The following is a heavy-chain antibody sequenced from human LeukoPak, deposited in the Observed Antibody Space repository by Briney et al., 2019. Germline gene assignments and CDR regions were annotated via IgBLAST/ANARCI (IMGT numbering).Heavy chain of an antibody. J-gene: IGHJ4*02. CDR3: ARGGTWPVRFDY. V-gene: IGHV4-34*01. Sequence: PSETLSLTCGAYGGSFSGYYWSWIRQPPGKGLEWIGEINHSGSTNYNPSLKSRLTISVDTSKNQFSLRLNSVTAADTAVYYCARGGTWPVRFDYWGQGTLVTVSS. D-gene: IGHD6-19*01. CDR2: INHSGST. CDR1: GGSFSGYY.